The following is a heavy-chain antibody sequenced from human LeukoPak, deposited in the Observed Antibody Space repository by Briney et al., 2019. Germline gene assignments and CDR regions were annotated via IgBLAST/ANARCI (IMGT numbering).Heavy chain of an antibody. CDR3: TTDIVGRGGIYSSGWHRWFDP. J-gene: IGHJ5*02. V-gene: IGHV3-15*01. D-gene: IGHD6-19*01. CDR2: IKSKTDGGTT. CDR1: GFTFSSYE. Sequence: GGSLRLSCAASGFTFSSYEMNWVRQAPGKGLEWVGRIKSKTDGGTTDYAAPVKGRFTISRDDSKNTLYLQMNSLKTEDTAVYYCTTDIVGRGGIYSSGWHRWFDPWGQGTLVTVSS.